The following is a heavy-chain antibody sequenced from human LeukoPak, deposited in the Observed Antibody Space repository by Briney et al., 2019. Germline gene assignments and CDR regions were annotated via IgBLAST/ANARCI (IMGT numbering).Heavy chain of an antibody. V-gene: IGHV4-59*01. D-gene: IGHD2-15*01. J-gene: IGHJ5*02. CDR1: GGSISSYY. Sequence: SETLSLTCTVSGGSISSYYWSWIRQPPGKGLEWIGYIYYSGSTNYNPSLKSRVTISVDTSKNQFSLKLSSLTAADTAVYYCAREVAAQAQGNWFDPWGQGTLVTVSS. CDR3: AREVAAQAQGNWFDP. CDR2: IYYSGST.